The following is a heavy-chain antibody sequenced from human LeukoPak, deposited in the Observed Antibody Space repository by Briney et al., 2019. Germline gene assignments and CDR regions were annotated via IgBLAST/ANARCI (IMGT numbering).Heavy chain of an antibody. V-gene: IGHV4-34*01. Sequence: SETLPLTCTVSGGSISRYYWSWIRQPPGKGLEWIGEINHSGSTNYNPSLKSRVTISVDTSKNQFSLKLSSVTAADTAVYYCARGRGFRYYYGSGRRYYFDYWGQGTLVTVSS. D-gene: IGHD3-10*01. CDR3: ARGRGFRYYYGSGRRYYFDY. CDR1: GGSISRYY. CDR2: INHSGST. J-gene: IGHJ4*02.